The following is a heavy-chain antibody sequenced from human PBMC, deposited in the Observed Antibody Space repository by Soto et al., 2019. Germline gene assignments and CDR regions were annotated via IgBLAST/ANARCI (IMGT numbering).Heavy chain of an antibody. D-gene: IGHD3-3*01. J-gene: IGHJ6*02. CDR3: ARDRYDFWSGSHYYYGMDV. CDR1: GGSISSYY. V-gene: IGHV4-59*01. CDR2: IYYSGST. Sequence: SETLSLTCTVSGGSISSYYWSWIRQPPGKGLEWIGYIYYSGSTNYNPSLKSRVTISVDTSKNQFSLKLSSVTAADTAVYYCARDRYDFWSGSHYYYGMDVWGQGTTVTV.